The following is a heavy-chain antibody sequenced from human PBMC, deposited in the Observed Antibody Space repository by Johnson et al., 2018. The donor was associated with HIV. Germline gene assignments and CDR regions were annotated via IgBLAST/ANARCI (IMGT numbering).Heavy chain of an antibody. CDR3: TTDYRLTVVTRSDAFDI. CDR2: IKSKTDGGTT. J-gene: IGHJ3*02. D-gene: IGHD4-23*01. CDR1: GFTFSNAW. V-gene: IGHV3-15*01. Sequence: VQLVESGGGLVKPGGSLRLSCAASGFTFSNAWMSWVRQAPGKGLEWVGRIKSKTDGGTTDYAASVTGRFSISRDDSKNTLYLQMNSLKTEDTAVYYCTTDYRLTVVTRSDAFDIWGQGTMVTVSS.